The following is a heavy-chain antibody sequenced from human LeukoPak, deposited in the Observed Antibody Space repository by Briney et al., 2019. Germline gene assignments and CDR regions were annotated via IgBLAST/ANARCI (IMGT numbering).Heavy chain of an antibody. CDR3: ARVRVVPAATVDY. J-gene: IGHJ4*02. Sequence: SQTLSLTCTVSGGSISSGVYYWSWIGQPPGKGLEGLGYIYYSGSTYYNPSLKSRVTISVDTSKNQFSLKLSSVTAADTAVYYCARVRVVPAATVDYWGQGTLVTVSS. V-gene: IGHV4-30-4*08. CDR2: IYYSGST. CDR1: GGSISSGVYY. D-gene: IGHD2-2*01.